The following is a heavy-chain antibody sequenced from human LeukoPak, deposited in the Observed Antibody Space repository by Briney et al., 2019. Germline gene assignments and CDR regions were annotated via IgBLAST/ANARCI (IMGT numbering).Heavy chain of an antibody. CDR1: GFMFSTYG. D-gene: IGHD2-2*01. V-gene: IGHV3-33*06. CDR2: IWYDGSDK. CDR3: AKDGGGYCSGSSCSGGWFDP. J-gene: IGHJ5*02. Sequence: SGGSLRLSCAASGFMFSTYGLHWVRQAPGKGLEWVALIWYDGSDKYYSDSVKGRFTISRDNSKNTLYLQMNSLRAEDTAVYYCAKDGGGYCSGSSCSGGWFDPWGQGTLVTASS.